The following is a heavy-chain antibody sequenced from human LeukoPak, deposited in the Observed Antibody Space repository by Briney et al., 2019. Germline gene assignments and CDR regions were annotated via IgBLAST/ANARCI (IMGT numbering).Heavy chain of an antibody. CDR2: IWYDGSNK. D-gene: IGHD2-2*01. V-gene: IGHV3-33*01. CDR1: GFTFSSYG. CDR3: ARDRVPAATHYYYGMDV. Sequence: GGSLRLSCAASGFTFSSYGMHWVRQAPGKGLEWVAVIWYDGSNKYYADSVKGRFTISRDNSKNTLYLQMNSLRAEDTAVYYCARDRVPAATHYYYGMDVWGQGTTVTVSS. J-gene: IGHJ6*02.